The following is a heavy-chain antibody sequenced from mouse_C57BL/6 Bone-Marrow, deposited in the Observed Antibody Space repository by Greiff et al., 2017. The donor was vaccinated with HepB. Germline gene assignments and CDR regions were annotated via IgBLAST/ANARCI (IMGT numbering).Heavy chain of an antibody. V-gene: IGHV5-2*01. D-gene: IGHD1-1*01. J-gene: IGHJ4*01. CDR3: ARAGYYGGYYAMDY. CDR2: INSDGGST. CDR1: EYEFPSHD. Sequence: EVNVVESGGGLVQPGESLKLSCESNEYEFPSHDMSWVRKTPEKRLELVAAINSDGGSTYYPDTMERRFIISRDNTKKTLYLQMSSLRSEDTALYYCARAGYYGGYYAMDYWGQGTSVTVSS.